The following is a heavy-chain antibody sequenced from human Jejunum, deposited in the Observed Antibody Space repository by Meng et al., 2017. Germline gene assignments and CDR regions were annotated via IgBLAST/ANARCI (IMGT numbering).Heavy chain of an antibody. CDR1: GDSISSTSW. D-gene: IGHD3-16*01. V-gene: IGHV4-4*02. CDR2: IYHSGRS. J-gene: IGHJ4*02. CDR3: ARGVGDIRFGFDY. Sequence: QVHLKESGPGLVKPSGTLSLTCEVSGDSISSTSWWDWLRQPPGKGLEWIGEIYHSGRSNFIPSLKSRVSISLDESKNQFSLTLNSVTAADTAVYYCARGVGDIRFGFDYWGQGILVTVSS.